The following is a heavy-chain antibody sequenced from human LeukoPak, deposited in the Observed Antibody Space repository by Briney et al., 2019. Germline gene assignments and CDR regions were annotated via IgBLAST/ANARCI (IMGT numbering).Heavy chain of an antibody. Sequence: GGSLRLSCAASGFTFSSYAMNWVRQAPGKGLEWVSAITGSGGSTYYADSVKGRFTISRDNAKNSLYLQMNSLRAEDTAVYYCAELGITLIGGVWGKGTTVTISS. V-gene: IGHV3-23*01. D-gene: IGHD3-10*02. CDR2: ITGSGGST. CDR3: AELGITLIGGV. CDR1: GFTFSSYA. J-gene: IGHJ6*04.